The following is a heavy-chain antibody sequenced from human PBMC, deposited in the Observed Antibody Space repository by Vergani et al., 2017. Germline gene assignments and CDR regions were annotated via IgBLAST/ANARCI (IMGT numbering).Heavy chain of an antibody. V-gene: IGHV4-59*01. CDR2: IYYSGST. CDR3: ARALGYCSSTSCETGGDYYYYMDV. Sequence: QVQLQESGPGLVKPSETLSLTCTVSGGSISSYYWSWIRQPPGKGLEWIGYIYYSGSTNYNPSLNSRVTISVDTSKNQFSLQMSSVTAADTAVYYCARALGYCSSTSCETGGDYYYYMDVWGKGTTVTVSS. D-gene: IGHD2-2*01. J-gene: IGHJ6*03. CDR1: GGSISSYY.